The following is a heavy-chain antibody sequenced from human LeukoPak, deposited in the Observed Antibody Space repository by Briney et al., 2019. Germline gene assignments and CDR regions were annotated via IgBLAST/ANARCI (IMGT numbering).Heavy chain of an antibody. J-gene: IGHJ4*02. Sequence: SVKVSCKASGGTFSSYAISWVRQAPGQGLEWMGRIIPIFGTANYAQKFQGRVTITTDESTSTAYMELSSLRSENTAVYYCATEGGYSYGLWGQGTLVTVSS. CDR2: IIPIFGTA. V-gene: IGHV1-69*05. CDR3: ATEGGYSYGL. D-gene: IGHD5-18*01. CDR1: GGTFSSYA.